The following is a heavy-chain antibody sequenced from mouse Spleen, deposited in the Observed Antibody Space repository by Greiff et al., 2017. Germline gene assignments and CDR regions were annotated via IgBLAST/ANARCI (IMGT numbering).Heavy chain of an antibody. CDR1: GFTFSSYG. D-gene: IGHD1-1*01. CDR3: VVADAMDY. J-gene: IGHJ4*01. CDR2: ISSGGSYT. Sequence: EVQLVESGGDLVKPGGSLKLSCAASGFTFSSYGMSWVRQTPDKRLEWVATISSGGSYTYYPDSVKGRFTISRDNAKNTLYLQMSSLKSEDTAMYYSVVADAMDYWGQGTSVTVSS. V-gene: IGHV5-6*01.